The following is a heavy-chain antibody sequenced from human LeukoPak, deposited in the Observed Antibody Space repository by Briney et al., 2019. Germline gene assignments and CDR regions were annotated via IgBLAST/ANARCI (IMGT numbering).Heavy chain of an antibody. Sequence: GGSLRLSCAASGFTFSSYGMHWVRQAPGKGLEWVGLIRSKAHGGTADYATSVKGRFTISRDDSKTIAYLQMDSLKTEDTAVYYCSRAHSTGWLGINDYWGQGALVTVSS. V-gene: IGHV3-49*04. CDR1: GFTFSSYG. J-gene: IGHJ4*02. CDR2: IRSKAHGGTA. D-gene: IGHD6-19*01. CDR3: SRAHSTGWLGINDY.